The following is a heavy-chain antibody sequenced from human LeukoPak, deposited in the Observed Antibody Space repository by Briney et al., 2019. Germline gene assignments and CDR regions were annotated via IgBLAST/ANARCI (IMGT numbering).Heavy chain of an antibody. CDR3: GRDRRATYYYDSSGYYSDF. D-gene: IGHD3-22*01. Sequence: SETLSLTCTVSGGSISRGSYYWGWIRQPPGKGLQWIGSISYSGNTYSNPSLASRVTMSVDTSKNQFSLKLSSVTAADTAVYYCGRDRRATYYYDSSGYYSDFWGQGTLVTVSS. V-gene: IGHV4-39*07. CDR1: GGSISRGSYY. CDR2: ISYSGNT. J-gene: IGHJ4*02.